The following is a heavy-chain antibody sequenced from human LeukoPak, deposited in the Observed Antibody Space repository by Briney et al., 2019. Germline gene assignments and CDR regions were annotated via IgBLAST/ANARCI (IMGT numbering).Heavy chain of an antibody. J-gene: IGHJ5*02. CDR1: GFTVSSNY. D-gene: IGHD6-13*01. CDR2: IYSGGST. V-gene: IGHV3-53*04. CDR3: ARVVAAARTKDRTRWFDP. Sequence: GGSLRLSCAASGFTVSSNYMSWVRQAPGKGLEWVSVIYSGGSTYYADSVKGRFTISRHNSKNTLYLQMNSLRAEDTAVYYCARVVAAARTKDRTRWFDPWGQGTLVTVSS.